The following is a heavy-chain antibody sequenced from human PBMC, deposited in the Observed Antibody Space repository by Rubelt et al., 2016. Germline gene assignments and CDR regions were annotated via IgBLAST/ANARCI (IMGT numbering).Heavy chain of an antibody. J-gene: IGHJ4*02. CDR1: GGSISSYY. CDR2: IYYSGTT. V-gene: IGHV4-59*12. Sequence: QVQLQESGPGLVKPSETLSLTCTVSGGSISSYYWSWIRQPPGKGLEWIGSIYYSGTTYYNPSLKSRVTISVDTSKNQFSLRLSSVTAAYTAAYCGARGLPYCSGGSCMYYFDYWGRGTLVTVSS. CDR3: ARGLPYCSGGSCMYYFDY. D-gene: IGHD2-15*01.